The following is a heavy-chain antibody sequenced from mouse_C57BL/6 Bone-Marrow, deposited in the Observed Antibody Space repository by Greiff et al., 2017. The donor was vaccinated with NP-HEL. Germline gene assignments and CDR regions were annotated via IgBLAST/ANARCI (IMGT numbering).Heavy chain of an antibody. CDR1: GFTFSDYY. V-gene: IGHV5-12*01. Sequence: EVKVVESGGGLVQPGGSLKLSCAASGFTFSDYYMYWVRQTPEKRLEWVAYISNGGGSTYYPDTVKGRFTISRDNAKNTLYLQMSRLKSEDTAMYYCARHRGPYEGYYDVWGTGTTVTVPS. CDR3: ARHRGPYEGYYDV. J-gene: IGHJ1*03. D-gene: IGHD1-1*01. CDR2: ISNGGGST.